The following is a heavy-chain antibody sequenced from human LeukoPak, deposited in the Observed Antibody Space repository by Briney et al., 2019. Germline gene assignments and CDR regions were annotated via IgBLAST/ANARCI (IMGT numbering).Heavy chain of an antibody. Sequence: ASVKVSCKASGYTFTSYDINWVRQATGQGLEWMGWMNPNSGNTGYAQKFQGRVTMTRNTSISTAYMELSSLRSEDTAVYYCARALPGDDAFDIWGQGTMVTVSS. J-gene: IGHJ3*02. V-gene: IGHV1-8*01. D-gene: IGHD3-10*01. CDR3: ARALPGDDAFDI. CDR1: GYTFTSYD. CDR2: MNPNSGNT.